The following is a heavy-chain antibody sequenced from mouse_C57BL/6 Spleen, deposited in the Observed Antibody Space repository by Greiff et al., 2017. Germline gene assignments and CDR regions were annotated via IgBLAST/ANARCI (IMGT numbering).Heavy chain of an antibody. CDR3: ARLGTTVVTEYYFDY. J-gene: IGHJ2*01. Sequence: VQGVESGAELARPGASVKLSCKASGYTFTSYGISWVKQRTGQGLEWIGEIYPRSGNTYYNEKFKGKATLTADKSSSTAYMELRSLTSEDSAVYFCARLGTTVVTEYYFDYWGQGTTLTVSS. D-gene: IGHD1-1*01. CDR2: IYPRSGNT. V-gene: IGHV1-81*01. CDR1: GYTFTSYG.